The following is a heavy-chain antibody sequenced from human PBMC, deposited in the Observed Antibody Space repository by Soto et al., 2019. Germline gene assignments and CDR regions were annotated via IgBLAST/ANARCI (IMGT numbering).Heavy chain of an antibody. CDR3: ARDSVPLVVLAATPDY. CDR2: IWYDGSNK. J-gene: IGHJ4*02. V-gene: IGHV3-33*01. CDR1: GFTFSSYG. D-gene: IGHD2-15*01. Sequence: QVQLVESGGGVVQPGRSLRLSCAASGFTFSSYGMHWVRQAPGKGLEWVAVIWYDGSNKYYADSVKGRFTISRDNSKNTLYLQMNSLRAEDTAVYYCARDSVPLVVLAATPDYWGQGTLGTVSS.